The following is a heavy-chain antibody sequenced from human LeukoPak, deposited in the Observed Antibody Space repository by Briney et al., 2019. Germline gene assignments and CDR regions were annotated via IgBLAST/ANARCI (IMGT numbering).Heavy chain of an antibody. D-gene: IGHD3-3*01. J-gene: IGHJ6*02. CDR1: GGTFSSYA. V-gene: IGHV1-69*04. CDR3: ATGPSITIFGVVKYYYYGMDV. Sequence: GASVKVSCKASGGTFSSYAISWVRQAPGQGLEWMGRIIPILGIANYAQKFQGRVTMTEDTSTDTAYMELSSLRSEDTAVYYCATGPSITIFGVVKYYYYGMDVWGQGTTVTVSS. CDR2: IIPILGIA.